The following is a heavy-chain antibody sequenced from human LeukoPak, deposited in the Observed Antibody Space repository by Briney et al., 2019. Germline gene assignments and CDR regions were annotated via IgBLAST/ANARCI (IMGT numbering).Heavy chain of an antibody. Sequence: PGGSLRLSCTASGLTFSTSGFYWVRQAPAKGLEWVASIGPTGSDRYHADSIKGRFTISRDNANNFLYLQMNSLRAEDTAVYYCATETNGRHYDYWGQGTLLTVSS. V-gene: IGHV3-21*06. J-gene: IGHJ4*02. CDR2: IGPTGSDR. D-gene: IGHD1-14*01. CDR1: GLTFSTSG. CDR3: ATETNGRHYDY.